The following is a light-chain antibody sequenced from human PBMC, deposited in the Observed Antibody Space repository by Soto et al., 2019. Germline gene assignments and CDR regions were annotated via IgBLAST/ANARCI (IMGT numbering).Light chain of an antibody. Sequence: QSVLTQPPSASGSPGQSVTISCTGTSSDIGGYNYVSWYQQHPGKAPKLMIYEVSKRPSGVPDRFSGSKSGNTASLTVSGLQAEDEADYYCSSSAGSNNLYVFGTGTKVTVL. CDR3: SSSAGSNNLYV. CDR1: SSDIGGYNY. CDR2: EVS. J-gene: IGLJ1*01. V-gene: IGLV2-8*01.